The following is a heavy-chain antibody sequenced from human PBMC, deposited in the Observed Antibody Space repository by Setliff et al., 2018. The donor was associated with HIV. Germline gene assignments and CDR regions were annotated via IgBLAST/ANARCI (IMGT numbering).Heavy chain of an antibody. CDR1: GASISSYY. V-gene: IGHV4-59*01. CDR2: IYNSGYS. Sequence: AETLSLTCKVSGASISSYYWSWVRQPPGKGLEWIGYIYNSGYSNSKPSLKSRVTMSLDTSKNQFSLELTSVTAADTAVYFCARGDGYRSNDAYYDTGMDVWGQGITVTVS. J-gene: IGHJ6*02. CDR3: ARGDGYRSNDAYYDTGMDV. D-gene: IGHD5-12*01.